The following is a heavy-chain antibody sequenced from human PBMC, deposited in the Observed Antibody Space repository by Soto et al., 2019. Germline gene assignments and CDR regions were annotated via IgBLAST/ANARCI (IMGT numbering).Heavy chain of an antibody. J-gene: IGHJ6*02. CDR3: AREAAAERNYYGMDV. V-gene: IGHV1-18*01. Sequence: QVQLVQSGPEVRKPGASVKVSCKASGHIFSRHGISWVRQAPGQGLEWMGRISGYNGNTKFGERVQGRVNVTTDTSTSTAYMELRSLRSDDTAVYYCAREAAAERNYYGMDVWGQGTTVIVSS. CDR1: GHIFSRHG. D-gene: IGHD6-13*01. CDR2: ISGYNGNT.